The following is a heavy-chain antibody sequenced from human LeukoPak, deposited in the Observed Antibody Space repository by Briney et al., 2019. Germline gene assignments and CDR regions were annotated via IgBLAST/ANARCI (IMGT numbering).Heavy chain of an antibody. J-gene: IGHJ6*02. Sequence: GGSLRLSCAASGFTFSSYAMHWVRQAPGKGLEWVAVISYDGSNKYYADSVKGRFTISRDNSKNTLYLQMNSLRAGDTAVYYCARELSPGTSRYYYYYGMDVWGQGTTVTVSS. CDR3: ARELSPGTSRYYYYYGMDV. D-gene: IGHD1-1*01. CDR1: GFTFSSYA. CDR2: ISYDGSNK. V-gene: IGHV3-30-3*01.